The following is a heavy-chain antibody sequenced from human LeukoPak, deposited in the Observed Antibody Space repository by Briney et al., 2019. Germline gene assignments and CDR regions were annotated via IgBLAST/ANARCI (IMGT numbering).Heavy chain of an antibody. J-gene: IGHJ5*02. CDR1: GGSFSGYY. D-gene: IGHD5-12*01. CDR2: INHSGST. V-gene: IGHV4-34*01. Sequence: SETLSLTCAVYGGSFSGYYWSWIRQPPGKGLEWIGEINHSGSTNYNPSLKSRVTISADTSKNQFSLKLSSVTAADTAVYYCARGHHVRDSGDRRGRWFDPWGEGTLVTVSS. CDR3: ARGHHVRDSGDRRGRWFDP.